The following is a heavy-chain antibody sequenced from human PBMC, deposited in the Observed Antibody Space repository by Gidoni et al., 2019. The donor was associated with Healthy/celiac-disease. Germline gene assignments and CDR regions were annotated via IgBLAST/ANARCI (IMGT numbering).Heavy chain of an antibody. V-gene: IGHV4-4*02. D-gene: IGHD2-21*02. CDR3: ARALFSGGDHPGYHDY. Sequence: QVHLQESGPGLVKPSRTLSLTCAVSVGSIRSSNWWRWCRQPPGRGLEWIGESYHSGSTNYNPSLKRRVTISVDKSKTQFSLKLSSVTAADTAVYYCARALFSGGDHPGYHDYWGQGTLVTVSS. J-gene: IGHJ4*02. CDR2: SYHSGST. CDR1: VGSIRSSNW.